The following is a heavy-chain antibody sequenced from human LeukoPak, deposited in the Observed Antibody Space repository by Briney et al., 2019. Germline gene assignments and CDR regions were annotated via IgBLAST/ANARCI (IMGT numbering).Heavy chain of an antibody. CDR2: INPNSGGT. J-gene: IGHJ4*02. Sequence: GASVKVSCKSSGYTHSAYYIHWVRQAPAQGLEWVGCINPNSGGTEYAQTFQGRFTMARDTTISTAYMDMMSLRSDDTDVYYCARGGHLDTGTFDENYWGQGTLVIV. CDR3: ARGGHLDTGTFDENY. V-gene: IGHV1-2*02. D-gene: IGHD5-18*01. CDR1: GYTHSAYY.